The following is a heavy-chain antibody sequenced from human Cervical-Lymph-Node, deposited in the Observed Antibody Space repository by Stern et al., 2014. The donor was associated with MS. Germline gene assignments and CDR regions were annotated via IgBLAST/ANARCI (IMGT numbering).Heavy chain of an antibody. CDR1: GFSFSSHA. V-gene: IGHV3-30*01. CDR2: ISYDGSNK. D-gene: IGHD2-8*02. Sequence: QVQLVESGGGVVQPGRSLRLSCAASGFSFSSHAMHWVRQAPGKGLEWVAVISYDGSNKHHADSVKGRFTISRDNSKNTLNLQMNSLRTGDTAVYYCARQREYWSSTDAFDIWGQGTMVTVSS. CDR3: ARQREYWSSTDAFDI. J-gene: IGHJ3*02.